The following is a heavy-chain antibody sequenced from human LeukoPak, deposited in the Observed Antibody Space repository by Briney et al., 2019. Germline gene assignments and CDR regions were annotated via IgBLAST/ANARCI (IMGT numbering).Heavy chain of an antibody. J-gene: IGHJ5*02. V-gene: IGHV4-59*01. CDR3: ARALDSSGYYYWFDP. D-gene: IGHD3-22*01. CDR2: IYYSGST. CDR1: GGSISSYY. Sequence: SETLSLTCTVSGGSISSYYWSWIRQPPGKGLEWIGYIYYSGSTNYNPSLKSRVTISVDTSKKQFSLKLSPVTAADTAVYYCARALDSSGYYYWFDPWGQGTLVTVSS.